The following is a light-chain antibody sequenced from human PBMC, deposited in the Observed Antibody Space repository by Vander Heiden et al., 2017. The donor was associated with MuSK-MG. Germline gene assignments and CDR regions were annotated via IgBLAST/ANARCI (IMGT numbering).Light chain of an antibody. CDR3: QQYDNLPLT. V-gene: IGKV1-33*01. CDR2: DAS. J-gene: IGKJ3*01. Sequence: DIQMTQSPCYLSASVGDRVTITCQASQDISNYLNWYQQKPGKAPKLLIYDASNLETGVPSRFSGSGSGTDFTFTISSLQPEDIATYYCQQYDNLPLTFGHGTKVDIK. CDR1: QDISNY.